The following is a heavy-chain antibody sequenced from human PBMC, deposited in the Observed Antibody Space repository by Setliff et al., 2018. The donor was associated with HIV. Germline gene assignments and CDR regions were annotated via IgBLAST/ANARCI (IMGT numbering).Heavy chain of an antibody. D-gene: IGHD3-16*01. CDR1: GFTFSNYG. CDR2: VHNTDT. Sequence: GGSLRLSCAASGFTFSNYGMHWVRQAPGKGLEWVSFVHNTDTYYANSVKGRFTISRDNSKTMVFLRMNSLRPEDSAMYYCVRGETYAHWPKGDYWGQGTLVTVSS. V-gene: IGHV3-NL1*01. J-gene: IGHJ4*02. CDR3: VRGETYAHWPKGDY.